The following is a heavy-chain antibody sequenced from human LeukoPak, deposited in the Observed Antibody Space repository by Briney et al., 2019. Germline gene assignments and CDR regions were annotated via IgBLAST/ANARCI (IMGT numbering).Heavy chain of an antibody. CDR1: GGSISSYY. D-gene: IGHD3-3*01. CDR3: ARGARITIFGVVRNWFDP. Sequence: PSETLSLTCTVSGGSISSYYWSWIRQPAGKGLEWIGRIYTSGSTNYNPSLKSRVTMSVDTSKNQFSLKLSSVTAADTAVYYCARGARITIFGVVRNWFDPWGQGTLVTVSS. V-gene: IGHV4-4*07. J-gene: IGHJ5*02. CDR2: IYTSGST.